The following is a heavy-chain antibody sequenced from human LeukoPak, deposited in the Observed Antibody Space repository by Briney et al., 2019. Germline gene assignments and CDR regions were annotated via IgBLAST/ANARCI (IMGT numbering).Heavy chain of an antibody. J-gene: IGHJ6*02. CDR3: VKDMNPGGADV. CDR2: IYWSSSGT. D-gene: IGHD3-10*01. V-gene: IGHV3-9*02. CDR1: GFNSEDHA. Sequence: PGGSLRLSCVVSGFNSEDHAMHWFRQAPGKGRGWVSGIYWSSSGTGYADSVKGRFTVSRDSAKNSLYPQMNSLRPEDTALYYCVKDMNPGGADVWGQGTTVTVSS.